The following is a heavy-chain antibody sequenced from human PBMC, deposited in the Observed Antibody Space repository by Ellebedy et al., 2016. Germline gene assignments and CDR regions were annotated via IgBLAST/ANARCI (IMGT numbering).Heavy chain of an antibody. CDR3: ARDLNFYASGEGFDC. J-gene: IGHJ4*02. V-gene: IGHV3-21*01. Sequence: GGSLRLSCAASGFSFSSRSMNRVRQAPGKGLEWVSSITSTSNYIHYADSVRGRFTISRDNAKNSLSLQMNSLRVEDTAVYYCARDLNFYASGEGFDCWGQGILVTVSS. CDR1: GFSFSSRS. D-gene: IGHD3-10*01. CDR2: ITSTSNYI.